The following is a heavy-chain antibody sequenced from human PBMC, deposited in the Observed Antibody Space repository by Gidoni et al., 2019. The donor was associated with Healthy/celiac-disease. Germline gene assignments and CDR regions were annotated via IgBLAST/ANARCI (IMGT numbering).Heavy chain of an antibody. CDR2: IYYSGST. V-gene: IGHV4-59*01. CDR3: ARDLSGWYGLNP. Sequence: QVQLQASGPGLVTPSATLSLTCTVSGGSISSYYWSWIRQPPGKGLEWIGYIYYSGSTNYNPSLKSRVTISVDTSKNQFSLKLSSVTAADTAVYYCARDLSGWYGLNPWGQGTLVTVSS. D-gene: IGHD6-19*01. CDR1: GGSISSYY. J-gene: IGHJ5*02.